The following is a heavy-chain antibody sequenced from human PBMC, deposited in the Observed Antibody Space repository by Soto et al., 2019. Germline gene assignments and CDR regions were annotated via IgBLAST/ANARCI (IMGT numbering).Heavy chain of an antibody. V-gene: IGHV3-30*03. CDR2: ISIRGGDE. CDR3: ARGTIVARQHLDY. Sequence: GGSLSLSCAASGFTFSSYAMHWARQAPGKGPEWVTVISIRGGDEYYAESVRGRFTISRDDSKNTLYLQMDSLRVEDTAVYYCARGTIVARQHLDYWGQGTLVTVSS. D-gene: IGHD6-6*01. CDR1: GFTFSSYA. J-gene: IGHJ4*02.